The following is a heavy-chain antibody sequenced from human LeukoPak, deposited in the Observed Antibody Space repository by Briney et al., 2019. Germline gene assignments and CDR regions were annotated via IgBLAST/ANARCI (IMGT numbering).Heavy chain of an antibody. CDR3: ARAVAGFDY. CDR1: GFTFNTYS. D-gene: IGHD6-19*01. CDR2: ISSSRSTI. Sequence: GGSLRLSCAASGFTFNTYSMNWVRQAPGKGLEWVSYISSSRSTIYYADSVKGRFTISRDNAKNSLYLRMNSLRDEDTAVYYCARAVAGFDYWGQGTLVTVSS. J-gene: IGHJ4*02. V-gene: IGHV3-48*02.